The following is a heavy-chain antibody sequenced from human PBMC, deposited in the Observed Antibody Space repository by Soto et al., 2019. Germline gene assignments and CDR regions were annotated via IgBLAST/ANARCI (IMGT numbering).Heavy chain of an antibody. J-gene: IGHJ3*02. CDR2: INAGNGNT. CDR3: ARTRRIVATITAFEI. D-gene: IGHD5-12*01. V-gene: IGHV1-3*01. Sequence: RASVKVSCKASGYTFTSYAMHWVRQAPGQRLEWMGWINAGNGNTKYSQKFQGRVTITRDTSASTAYMELSSLRSEDTAVYYCARTRRIVATITAFEIWGQGTMVTVSS. CDR1: GYTFTSYA.